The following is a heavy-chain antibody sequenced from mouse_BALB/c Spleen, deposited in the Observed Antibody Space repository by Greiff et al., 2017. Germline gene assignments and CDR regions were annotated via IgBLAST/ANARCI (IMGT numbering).Heavy chain of an antibody. Sequence: EVMLVESGAELVKPGASVKLSCTASGFNIKDTYMHWVKQRPEQGLEWIGRIDPANGNTKYDPKFQGKATITADTSSNTAYLQLSSLTSEDTAVYYCARSYGSSSWFAYWGQGTLVTVSA. CDR2: IDPANGNT. V-gene: IGHV14-3*02. CDR3: ARSYGSSSWFAY. D-gene: IGHD1-1*01. J-gene: IGHJ3*01. CDR1: GFNIKDTY.